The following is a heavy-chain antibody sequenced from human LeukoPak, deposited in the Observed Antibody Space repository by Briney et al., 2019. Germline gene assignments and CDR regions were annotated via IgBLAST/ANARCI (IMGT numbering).Heavy chain of an antibody. Sequence: PGGSLRLSCAASGFTFSSYAMSWVRQAPGKGLEWVSAISGSGGSTYYADSVKGRFTISRDNSQKTLYLQMNSLRAEDTALYYCARETTTLTTLVSLGYWGQGTLVTVSS. V-gene: IGHV3-23*01. D-gene: IGHD4-17*01. CDR2: ISGSGGST. CDR3: ARETTTLTTLVSLGY. J-gene: IGHJ4*02. CDR1: GFTFSSYA.